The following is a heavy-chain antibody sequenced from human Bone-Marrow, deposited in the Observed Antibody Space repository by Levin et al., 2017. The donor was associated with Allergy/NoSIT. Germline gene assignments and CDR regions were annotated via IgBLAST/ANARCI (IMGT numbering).Heavy chain of an antibody. CDR3: AKARGSYHLFDY. Sequence: GESLKISCAASGFTFSSYAMSWVRQAPGKGLEWVSAISGSGGSTYYADSVKGRFTISRDNSKNTLYLQMNSLRAEDTAVYYCAKARGSYHLFDYWGQGTLVTVSS. CDR1: GFTFSSYA. CDR2: ISGSGGST. D-gene: IGHD1-26*01. V-gene: IGHV3-23*01. J-gene: IGHJ4*02.